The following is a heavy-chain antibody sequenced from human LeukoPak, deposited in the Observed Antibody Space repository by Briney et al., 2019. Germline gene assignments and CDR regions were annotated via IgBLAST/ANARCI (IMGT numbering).Heavy chain of an antibody. CDR1: GFTFSSYW. CDR2: IMKDGSKK. V-gene: IGHV3-7*01. D-gene: IGHD3-10*01. CDR3: ATNYF. Sequence: GGSLRLSCAASGFTFSSYWMGWVRQAPGKGLEWVANIMKDGSKKDYVDSVKGRFTISRDNAKNSLFLQMSSLGVEDTAVYYCATNYFWGQGTMVTVSS. J-gene: IGHJ3*01.